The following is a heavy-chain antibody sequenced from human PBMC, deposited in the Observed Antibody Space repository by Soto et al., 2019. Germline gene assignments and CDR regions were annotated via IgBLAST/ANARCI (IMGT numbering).Heavy chain of an antibody. V-gene: IGHV4-34*10. Sequence: SETLSLTCAVYGGSFSGYYWSWIRQPPGKGLEWIGEINHSGSTNYNPSLKSRVTMTTDTSTSTAYMELRSLRSDDTAVYYCARVVVVPAAIGRDYYYYGMDVWGQGTTVTVSS. CDR2: INHSGST. J-gene: IGHJ6*02. CDR3: ARVVVVPAAIGRDYYYYGMDV. CDR1: GGSFSGYY. D-gene: IGHD2-2*01.